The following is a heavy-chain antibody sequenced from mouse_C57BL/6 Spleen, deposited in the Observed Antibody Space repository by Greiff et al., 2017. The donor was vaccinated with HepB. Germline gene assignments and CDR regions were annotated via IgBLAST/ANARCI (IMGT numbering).Heavy chain of an antibody. CDR2: ISDGGSYT. J-gene: IGHJ2*01. Sequence: EVMLVESGGGLVKPGGSLKLSCAASGFTFSSYAMSWVRQTPEKRLEWVATISDGGSYTYYPDNVKGRFTISRDKAKNNLYLQMSHLKSEDTAMYYCARDGANWDGFDYWGQGTTLTVSS. D-gene: IGHD4-1*01. CDR3: ARDGANWDGFDY. CDR1: GFTFSSYA. V-gene: IGHV5-4*01.